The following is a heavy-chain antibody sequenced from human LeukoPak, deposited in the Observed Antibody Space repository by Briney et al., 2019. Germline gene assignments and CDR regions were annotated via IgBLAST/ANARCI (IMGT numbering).Heavy chain of an antibody. D-gene: IGHD2-21*01. V-gene: IGHV3-30-3*01. Sequence: GRSLRLSCAASGFTFSSYAIHWVRQAPGKGLEWVAVISYDGSNKYYADSVKGRFTISRDNSKNTLYLQMNSLRGEDTAVYYCAKDFRIGYSAHFDYWGQGALVTVSS. CDR1: GFTFSSYA. CDR3: AKDFRIGYSAHFDY. J-gene: IGHJ4*02. CDR2: ISYDGSNK.